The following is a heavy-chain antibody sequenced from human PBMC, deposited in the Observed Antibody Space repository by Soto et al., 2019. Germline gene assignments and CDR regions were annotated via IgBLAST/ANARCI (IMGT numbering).Heavy chain of an antibody. CDR3: ARHHYYGSGSYYRWDYYYGMDV. J-gene: IGHJ6*02. V-gene: IGHV5-51*01. CDR1: GYSFTSYW. Sequence: GESLKISCKGSGYSFTSYWIGWVRQMPGKGLEWMGIIYPGDSDTRYSPSFQGQVTISADKSISTAYLQWSSLKASDTAMYYCARHHYYGSGSYYRWDYYYGMDVWGQGTTVTVSS. CDR2: IYPGDSDT. D-gene: IGHD3-10*01.